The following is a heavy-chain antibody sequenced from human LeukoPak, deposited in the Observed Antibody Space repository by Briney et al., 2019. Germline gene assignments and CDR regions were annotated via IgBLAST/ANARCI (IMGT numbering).Heavy chain of an antibody. CDR2: IKQDGREK. Sequence: GGSLRLSCAASGFTFSSYGMHWVRQAPGKGPEWVANIKQDGREKHYVDSVKGRFTISRDNAKSSLYLQMNSLRAEDTGVYYCTRDEAAATNWGQGTLVTVSS. CDR1: GFTFSSYG. CDR3: TRDEAAATN. J-gene: IGHJ4*02. D-gene: IGHD6-13*01. V-gene: IGHV3-7*01.